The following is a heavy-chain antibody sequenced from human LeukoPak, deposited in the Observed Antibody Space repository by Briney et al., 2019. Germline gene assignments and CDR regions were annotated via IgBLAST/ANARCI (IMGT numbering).Heavy chain of an antibody. CDR1: GFTFSRYW. Sequence: GGSLRLSCAASGFTFSRYWMTWVRQAPGKGPECVANIKQDGSEKYYVDSVKGRFTISRDNAKNSLYLQMNSLRAEDTAVYYCAREKEGYCSRTSCYLDYYYYYMDVWGKGTTVTISS. V-gene: IGHV3-7*01. CDR2: IKQDGSEK. J-gene: IGHJ6*03. CDR3: AREKEGYCSRTSCYLDYYYYYMDV. D-gene: IGHD2-2*01.